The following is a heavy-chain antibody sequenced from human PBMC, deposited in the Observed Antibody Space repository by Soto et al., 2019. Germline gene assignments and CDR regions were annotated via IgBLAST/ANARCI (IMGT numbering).Heavy chain of an antibody. CDR2: IIPIFGTA. CDR1: GYTLTELS. J-gene: IGHJ4*02. V-gene: IGHV1-69*13. Sequence: GAPVKASSKVSGYTLTELSMHWVRHAPGKGLEWMGGIIPIFGTANYAQKFQGRVTITADESTSTAYMELSSLRSEDTAVYYCARGEQSPDYYDSSGYYFVYFDYWGQGTLVTVSS. CDR3: ARGEQSPDYYDSSGYYFVYFDY. D-gene: IGHD3-22*01.